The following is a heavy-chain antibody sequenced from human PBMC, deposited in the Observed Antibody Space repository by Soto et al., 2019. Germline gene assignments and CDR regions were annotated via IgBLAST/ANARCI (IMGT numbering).Heavy chain of an antibody. V-gene: IGHV4-4*02. D-gene: IGHD3-22*01. CDR1: GGTVGSSHS. CDR3: ARAGSAYDNSRYSLP. Sequence: ERRCRPCIVCGGTVGSSHSCSWVRQRPGNGLEWSGEIYHSGSTTYNPSLKSRAAISVDKSENQYALRLKPVTAAETAVYYCARAGSAYDNSRYSLPWGQGTLVT. J-gene: IGHJ5*02. CDR2: IYHSGST.